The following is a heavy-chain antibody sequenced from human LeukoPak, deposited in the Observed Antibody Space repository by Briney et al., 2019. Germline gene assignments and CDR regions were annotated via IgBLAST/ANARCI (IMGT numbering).Heavy chain of an antibody. J-gene: IGHJ4*02. CDR1: GFTSDDYA. Sequence: VGSLRLSCAASGFTSDDYAMNWVRQAPGKGLEWVSGINWNGGSTGYADSVKGRFTISRDNAKNSLYLQMKSLRAEDTALYYCARAPGSGWVSISFYWGQGTLVTVSS. D-gene: IGHD6-19*01. V-gene: IGHV3-20*04. CDR2: INWNGGST. CDR3: ARAPGSGWVSISFY.